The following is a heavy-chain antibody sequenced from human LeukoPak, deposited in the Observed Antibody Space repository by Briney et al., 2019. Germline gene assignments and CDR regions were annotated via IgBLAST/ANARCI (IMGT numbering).Heavy chain of an antibody. CDR1: GGSISSSSYY. V-gene: IGHV4-39*07. CDR2: INHSGST. J-gene: IGHJ3*02. D-gene: IGHD1/OR15-1a*01. Sequence: PSETLSLTCTVSGGSISSSSYYWGWIRQPPGKGLEWIGEINHSGSTNYNPSLKSRVTISVDTSKNQFSLKLSSVTAADTAVYYCARDWPGRNTDAFDIWGQGTMVTVSS. CDR3: ARDWPGRNTDAFDI.